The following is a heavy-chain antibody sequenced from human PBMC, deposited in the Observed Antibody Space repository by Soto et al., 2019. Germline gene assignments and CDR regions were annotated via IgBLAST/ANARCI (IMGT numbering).Heavy chain of an antibody. D-gene: IGHD1-1*01. CDR1: GFSLTSPGMC. CDR3: PPPTRPPRRFNGLDV. V-gene: IGHV2-70*12. J-gene: IGHJ6*02. CDR2: IERDDDDK. Sequence: SGPTLVNPTETLTLTCTFSGFSLTSPGMCVSWIRQSPGKALEWLALIERDDDDKYYSTSLKTRLTISKDTRKNQVVLTMANMEPADTAKYHCPPPTRPPRRFNGLDVWGQGTTVTVSS.